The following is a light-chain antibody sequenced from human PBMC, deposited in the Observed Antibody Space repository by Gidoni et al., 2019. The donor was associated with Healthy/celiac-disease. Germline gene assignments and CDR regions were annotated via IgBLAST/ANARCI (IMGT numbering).Light chain of an antibody. V-gene: IGLV3-21*04. CDR1: NIGSKR. CDR3: QVWYSCSDHLGV. J-gene: IGLJ3*02. Sequence: YVLTQPPSVSVAPGKTARITCGGTNIGSKRVHWYQQKPGQAPVPVIYYDSDRPSGIPERFSCSNSGNTATLTISRVEAGDEAAYYCQVWYSCSDHLGVFGGGTQLTVL. CDR2: YDS.